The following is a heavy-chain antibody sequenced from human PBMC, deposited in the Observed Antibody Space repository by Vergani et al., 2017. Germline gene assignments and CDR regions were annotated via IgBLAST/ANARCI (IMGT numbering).Heavy chain of an antibody. J-gene: IGHJ4*02. CDR2: IIPIFGTA. CDR3: ARDISITMVRGVITLDY. CDR1: GGTFSSYA. V-gene: IGHV1-69*12. Sequence: QVQLVQSGAEVKKPGSSVKVSCKASGGTFSSYAISWVRQAPGQGLEWIGGIIPIFGTANYAQKFQGRVTITADESTSTAYMELSSLRSEDTAVYYCARDISITMVRGVITLDYWGQGTLVTVSS. D-gene: IGHD3-10*01.